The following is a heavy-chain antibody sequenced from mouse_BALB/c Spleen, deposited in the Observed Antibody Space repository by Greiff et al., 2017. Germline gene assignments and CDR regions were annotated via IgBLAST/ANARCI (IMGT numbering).Heavy chain of an antibody. V-gene: IGHV5-17*02. CDR1: GFTFSSFG. D-gene: IGHD2-10*01. CDR3: ARASYYGNYVGFAY. J-gene: IGHJ3*01. CDR2: ISSGSSTI. Sequence: VQLKESGGGLVQPGGSRKLSCAASGFTFSSFGMHWVRQAPEKGLEWVAYISSGSSTIYYADTVKGRFTISRDNPKNTLFLQMTSLRSEDTAMYYCARASYYGNYVGFAYWGQGTLVTVSA.